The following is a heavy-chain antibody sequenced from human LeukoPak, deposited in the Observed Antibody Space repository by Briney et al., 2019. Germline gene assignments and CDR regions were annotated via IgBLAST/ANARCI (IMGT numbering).Heavy chain of an antibody. CDR3: ATRSYGSGQFFY. CDR2: FDPEDGET. D-gene: IGHD3-10*01. CDR1: GYTLTELS. Sequence: ASVKVSCKVSGYTLTELSMHWVRQAPGKGLEWMGGFDPEDGETIYAQKFQGRVTMTEDTSTDPAYMELSSLRSEDTAVYYCATRSYGSGQFFYWGQGTLVTVSS. V-gene: IGHV1-24*01. J-gene: IGHJ4*02.